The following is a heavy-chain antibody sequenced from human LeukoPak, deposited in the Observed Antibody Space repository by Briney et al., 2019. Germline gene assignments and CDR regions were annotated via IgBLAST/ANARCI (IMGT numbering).Heavy chain of an antibody. D-gene: IGHD6-13*01. J-gene: IGHJ4*02. V-gene: IGHV3-33*01. CDR2: IWYDGSNK. CDR1: GFTFSSYG. Sequence: GGSLRLSCAASGFTFSSYGMHWVRQAPGRGLEWVAVIWYDGSNKYYADSVKGRFTISRDNSKNTLYLQMGSLRAEDMAVYYCARQATRIAAAGTSIDYWGQGTLVTVSS. CDR3: ARQATRIAAAGTSIDY.